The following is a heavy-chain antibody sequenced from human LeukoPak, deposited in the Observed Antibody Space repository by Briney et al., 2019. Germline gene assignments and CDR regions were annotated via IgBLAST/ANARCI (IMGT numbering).Heavy chain of an antibody. Sequence: GGSLRLSCAVSGVIFSDYWKHWVRQAPGKGLVWVSRISGDGSTTTYADSVKGRFTISRDNSKNTLYLQMNSLRAEDTAVYYCARAYYDILPGYTPGFGYWGQGTLVTVSS. D-gene: IGHD3-9*01. CDR3: ARAYYDILPGYTPGFGY. V-gene: IGHV3-74*01. CDR2: ISGDGSTT. CDR1: GVIFSDYW. J-gene: IGHJ4*02.